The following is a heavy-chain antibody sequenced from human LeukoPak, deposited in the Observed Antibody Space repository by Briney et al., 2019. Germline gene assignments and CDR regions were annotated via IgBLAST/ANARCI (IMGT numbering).Heavy chain of an antibody. D-gene: IGHD2-8*02. CDR1: GGSISSYY. J-gene: IGHJ2*01. V-gene: IGHV4-4*07. Sequence: PSETLPLTCSVSGGSISSYYWSWIRQPAGKGLEWIGRIYTSGSTSYNPSLKSRVTISVDKPKNQFSLKLSSVTAADTAVYYCARVLSTSYFDLWGRGTLVTVSS. CDR3: ARVLSTSYFDL. CDR2: IYTSGST.